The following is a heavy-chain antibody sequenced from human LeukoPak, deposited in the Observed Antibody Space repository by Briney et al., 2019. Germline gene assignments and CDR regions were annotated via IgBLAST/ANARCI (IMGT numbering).Heavy chain of an antibody. CDR3: ARGGQGDGYSADEAFNF. Sequence: SQTLSLTCAISGDSVSGNSTAYNWIRQSPFRGLEWPGRTYYRSKWYNDYAVSVKGRITINPDTSKNQLSLQLNSVTPDDTAVYYCARGGQGDGYSADEAFNFWGQGTMVTVSS. D-gene: IGHD5-24*01. CDR2: TYYRSKWYN. CDR1: GDSVSGNSTA. V-gene: IGHV6-1*01. J-gene: IGHJ3*01.